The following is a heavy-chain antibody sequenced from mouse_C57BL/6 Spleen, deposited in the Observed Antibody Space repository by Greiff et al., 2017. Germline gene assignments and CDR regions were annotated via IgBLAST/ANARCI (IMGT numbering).Heavy chain of an antibody. CDR3: ARDYYGSSWFAY. Sequence: EVKLVESGGGLVKPGGSLKLSCAASGFTFRSYAMSWVRQTPEKRLEWVATISDGGSYTYYPDNVKGRFTISRDNAKNNLYLQMSHLKSEVTAMYYWARDYYGSSWFAYWGQGTLVTVSA. CDR1: GFTFRSYA. V-gene: IGHV5-4*01. J-gene: IGHJ3*01. CDR2: ISDGGSYT. D-gene: IGHD1-1*01.